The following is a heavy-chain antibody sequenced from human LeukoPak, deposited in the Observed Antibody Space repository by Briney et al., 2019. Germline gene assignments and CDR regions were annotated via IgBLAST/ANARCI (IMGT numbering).Heavy chain of an antibody. V-gene: IGHV3-30*02. CDR3: AKDWGERSTDY. D-gene: IGHD1-1*01. J-gene: IGHJ4*02. CDR1: GFTFDSCG. CDR2: IRFDGSYS. Sequence: GGSLRLSCAASGFTFDSCGMHWVRQAPGKGLEWGAFIRFDGSYSYYGDSMKGRITISRDNSRNTLFLQMNSLRPDDTAVYYCAKDWGERSTDYCGQGPLVIVSS.